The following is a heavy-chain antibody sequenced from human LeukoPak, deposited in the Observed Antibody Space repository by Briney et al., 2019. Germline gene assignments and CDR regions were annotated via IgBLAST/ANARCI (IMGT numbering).Heavy chain of an antibody. V-gene: IGHV3-21*01. CDR2: ISTSSSYI. Sequence: GGSLRLSCAASGFTFSSYSMNWVRQAPGKELEWVSFISTSSSYIHNADSVKGRFTISRDNAENSLYLQMNSLRAEDTAVYYCARAAIAAARIYYYMDVWGKGTTVTVSS. CDR3: ARAAIAAARIYYYMDV. J-gene: IGHJ6*03. CDR1: GFTFSSYS. D-gene: IGHD6-13*01.